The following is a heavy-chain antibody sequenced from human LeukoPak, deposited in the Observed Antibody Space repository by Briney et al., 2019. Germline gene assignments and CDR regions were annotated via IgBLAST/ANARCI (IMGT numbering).Heavy chain of an antibody. CDR1: GGSIGSYY. Sequence: PSETLSLTCTVSGGSIGSYYWSWIRQPPGKGLEWIGEINHSGSTNYNPSLKSRVTISVDTSKNQFSLKLSSVTAADTAVYYCARGLGIAAANYYFDYWGQGALVTVSS. CDR2: INHSGST. V-gene: IGHV4-34*01. CDR3: ARGLGIAAANYYFDY. D-gene: IGHD6-13*01. J-gene: IGHJ4*02.